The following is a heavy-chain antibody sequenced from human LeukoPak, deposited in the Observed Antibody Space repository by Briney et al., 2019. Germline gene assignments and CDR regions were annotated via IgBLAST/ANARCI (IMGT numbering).Heavy chain of an antibody. D-gene: IGHD3-22*01. Sequence: ASVKVSCKASGYTFTSYGISWVRQAPGQGLEWMGWISAYNGNTNYAQKLQGRVTMTTDTSTSTAYMELRSLRSDDTAVYYCASGKVVVLKAGPYFDYWGQGTLVTVSS. J-gene: IGHJ4*02. CDR3: ASGKVVVLKAGPYFDY. CDR1: GYTFTSYG. V-gene: IGHV1-18*01. CDR2: ISAYNGNT.